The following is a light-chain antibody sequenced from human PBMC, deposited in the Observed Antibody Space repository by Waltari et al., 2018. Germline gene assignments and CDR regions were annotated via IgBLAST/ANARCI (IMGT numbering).Light chain of an antibody. CDR2: EVS. CDR3: SSYTSSSTVV. CDR1: TRDVGGQTY. J-gene: IGLJ2*01. Sequence: QSALTQPASVSGSPGQPIPISCPGTTRDVGGQTYASWYQQHPGNAPKLMIYEVSNRPSGVSNRFSGSKSGNTASLTISGLQAEDEADYYCSSYTSSSTVVFGGGTKLTVL. V-gene: IGLV2-14*01.